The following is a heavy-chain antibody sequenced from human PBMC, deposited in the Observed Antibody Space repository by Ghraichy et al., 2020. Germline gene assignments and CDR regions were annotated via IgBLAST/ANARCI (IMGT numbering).Heavy chain of an antibody. D-gene: IGHD1-1*01. CDR2: LDGGGHNT. CDR3: AKELGVHGRPIFDS. Sequence: GGSLRLSCAASGFSFIDHGMSWVRQAPGKGLEWVSGLDGGGHNTYYADSVKGRLTISRDNSKNMLYLQMSTLRAEDTAVYYCAKELGVHGRPIFDSWGQGTLITVSS. V-gene: IGHV3-23*01. J-gene: IGHJ4*02. CDR1: GFSFIDHG.